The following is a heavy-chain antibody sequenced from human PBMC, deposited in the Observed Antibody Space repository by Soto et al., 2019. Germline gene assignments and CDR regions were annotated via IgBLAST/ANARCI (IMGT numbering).Heavy chain of an antibody. D-gene: IGHD3-10*01. CDR1: GGSFSGYY. CDR2: INHSGST. CDR3: ERGRGYYGSAQGGP. Sequence: SETLSLTCAVYGGSFSGYYWSWIRQPPGKGLEWIGEINHSGSTNYNPSLKSRVTISVDTSKNQFSLKLSSVTAADTAVYYCERGRGYYGSAQGGPWGQGTLVT. J-gene: IGHJ5*02. V-gene: IGHV4-34*01.